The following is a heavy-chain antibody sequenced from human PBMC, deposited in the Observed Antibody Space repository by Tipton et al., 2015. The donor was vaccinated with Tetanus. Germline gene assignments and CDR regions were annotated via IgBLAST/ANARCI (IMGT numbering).Heavy chain of an antibody. D-gene: IGHD3-3*01. CDR1: GGSLRGGDYH. J-gene: IGHJ4*02. CDR3: ARANYDNSKKGPFDS. V-gene: IGHV4-61*08. CDR2: VSSSGRT. Sequence: LRLSCSVTGGSLRGGDYHWSWIRQAPGKGLEWLAYVSSSGRTNSNYDLKSRITTSHDTSKNQFFLRLTSVTSADTAVYYCARANYDNSKKGPFDSWGQGILVTVSS.